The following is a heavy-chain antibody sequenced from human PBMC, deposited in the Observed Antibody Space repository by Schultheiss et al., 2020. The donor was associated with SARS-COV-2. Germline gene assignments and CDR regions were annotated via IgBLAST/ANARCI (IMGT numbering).Heavy chain of an antibody. Sequence: GSLRLSCAAPGFSLNRSAMFCFQLAPAKGLDWVSIVSFGVTCVLYIDSVRGRFTISRDNAKNTLYLQMNSLRAEDTAVYYCAAPRGDYSRVGIPKYFYYHYMEVWGKGTTVTVSS. J-gene: IGHJ6*03. CDR3: AAPRGDYSRVGIPKYFYYHYMEV. D-gene: IGHD4-11*01. V-gene: IGHV3-30*12. CDR2: VSFGVTCV. CDR1: GFSLNRSA.